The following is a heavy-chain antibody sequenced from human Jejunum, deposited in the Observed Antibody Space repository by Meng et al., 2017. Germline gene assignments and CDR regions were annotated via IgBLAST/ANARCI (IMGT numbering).Heavy chain of an antibody. CDR1: GGSFSGYD. D-gene: IGHD3-22*01. CDR3: AGETYDSTGYYVDY. CDR2: VNTRGGT. Sequence: SETLSPTCAVYGGSFSGYDWSWIRQSPGKGLEWVGEVNTRGGTNYNPSHERRLTISLDTSKSQFSRGLTSVTAADTAVYYCAGETYDSTGYYVDYWGQGTLVTVSS. V-gene: IGHV4-34*01. J-gene: IGHJ4*02.